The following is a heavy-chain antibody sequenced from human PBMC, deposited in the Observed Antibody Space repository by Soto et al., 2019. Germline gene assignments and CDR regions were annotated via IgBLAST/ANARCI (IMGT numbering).Heavy chain of an antibody. CDR3: AKDLSGQVGPFFQH. CDR1: GFTFSSYA. D-gene: IGHD1-26*01. Sequence: PGGSLRLSCAASGFTFSSYAMSWVRQAPGKGLEWVSAISGSGGSTYYADSVRGRFTISRDNSKNTLYLQMNSLRAEDTAVYYCAKDLSGQVGPFFQHWGQGTLVTVSS. CDR2: ISGSGGST. V-gene: IGHV3-23*01. J-gene: IGHJ1*01.